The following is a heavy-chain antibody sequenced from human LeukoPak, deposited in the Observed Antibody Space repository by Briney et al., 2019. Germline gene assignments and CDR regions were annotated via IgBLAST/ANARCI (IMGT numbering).Heavy chain of an antibody. CDR2: ISSSGSTI. CDR3: ARDSTYWYFDL. Sequence: GGSLRLSCAASGFTFSNYEMNWVRQAPGKGLEWVSYISSSGSTIYYADSVKGRFTISRDNAKNSLYLQMNSLRAEDTAVYYCARDSTYWYFDLWGRGTLVTVSS. V-gene: IGHV3-48*03. D-gene: IGHD3-3*02. CDR1: GFTFSNYE. J-gene: IGHJ2*01.